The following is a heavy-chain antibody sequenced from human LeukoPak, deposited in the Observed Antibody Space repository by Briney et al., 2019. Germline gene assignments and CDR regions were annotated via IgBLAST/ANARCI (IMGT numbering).Heavy chain of an antibody. CDR3: ASTIFGVVIPEHNY. D-gene: IGHD3-3*01. CDR1: GFTFSSYG. Sequence: GGSLRLSCAASGFTFSSYGMHWVRQAPGKGLEWVAFIRYDGSNKYYADSVKGRFTISRDNAKNSLYLQMNSLRAEDTAVYYCASTIFGVVIPEHNYWGQGTLVTVSS. V-gene: IGHV3-30*02. CDR2: IRYDGSNK. J-gene: IGHJ4*02.